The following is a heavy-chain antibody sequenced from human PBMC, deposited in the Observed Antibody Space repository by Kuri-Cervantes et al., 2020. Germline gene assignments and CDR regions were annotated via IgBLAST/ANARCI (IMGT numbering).Heavy chain of an antibody. Sequence: GGSLRLSCAASGFTFSSYWMHWVRQAPGKGLVWVSRINSDGSSTSYADSVKGRFTISRDNAKNTLYPQMNSLRAEDTAVYYCARDRRGGGSSPYDYVWGSYRNYGMDVWGQGTTVTVSS. CDR1: GFTFSSYW. J-gene: IGHJ6*02. CDR3: ARDRRGGGSSPYDYVWGSYRNYGMDV. D-gene: IGHD3-16*02. V-gene: IGHV3-74*01. CDR2: INSDGSST.